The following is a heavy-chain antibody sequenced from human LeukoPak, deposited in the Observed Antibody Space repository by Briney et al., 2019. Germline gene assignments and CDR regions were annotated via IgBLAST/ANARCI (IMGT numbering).Heavy chain of an antibody. Sequence: PGGSLRLSCAASGFTFSSYGMHWVRQAPGKGLEWVAVISYDGSNKYYADSVKGRFTISRDNSKNTLYLQMNSLRAEDTAVYYCAKDIRGGTSCVDYWGQGTLVTVSS. D-gene: IGHD2-2*01. J-gene: IGHJ4*02. CDR3: AKDIRGGTSCVDY. CDR1: GFTFSSYG. V-gene: IGHV3-30*18. CDR2: ISYDGSNK.